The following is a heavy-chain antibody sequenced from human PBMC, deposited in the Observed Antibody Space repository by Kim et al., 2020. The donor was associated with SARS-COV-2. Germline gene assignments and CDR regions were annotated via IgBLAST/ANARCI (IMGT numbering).Heavy chain of an antibody. J-gene: IGHJ5*02. CDR2: IYYSGVT. Sequence: SETLSLTCTVSGDSVSSSNYYWSWIRQSPEKGLECIGYIYYSGVTNYNPSLTSRVTISVDTSKNQFSLKLSSVTAADTAVYYCARDVGYCSGGSCSNWFDPWGQGTLVTVSS. CDR3: ARDVGYCSGGSCSNWFDP. CDR1: GDSVSSSNYY. D-gene: IGHD2-15*01. V-gene: IGHV4-61*01.